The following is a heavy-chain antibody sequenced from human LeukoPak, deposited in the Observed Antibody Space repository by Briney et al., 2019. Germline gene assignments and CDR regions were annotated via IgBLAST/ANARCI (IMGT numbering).Heavy chain of an antibody. CDR3: ARAPGITMVRGVIPPYYYGMDV. CDR2: ISSSGSTI. D-gene: IGHD3-10*01. CDR1: GCTFSDYY. J-gene: IGHJ6*02. V-gene: IGHV3-11*01. Sequence: GGSLRLSCAASGCTFSDYYMSWIRQAPGKGLEWISYISSSGSTIYYAYSMKGRFTISRKNAKKSLYLQMNSTRADETVVYYCARAPGITMVRGVIPPYYYGMDVWGQGTTVTVS.